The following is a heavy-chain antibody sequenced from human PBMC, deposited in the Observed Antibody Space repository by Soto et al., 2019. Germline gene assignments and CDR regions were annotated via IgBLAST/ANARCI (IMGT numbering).Heavy chain of an antibody. V-gene: IGHV3-48*03. J-gene: IGHJ5*02. CDR3: ARGREMATIEP. D-gene: IGHD5-12*01. Sequence: PGGSLRLSCAASGFTFSSYEMNRVRQAPGKGLEWVSYISSSSNTIYYADSVKGRFTISRDNAKKSLYLQMDSLRAEHTAVYYCARGREMATIEPWGQGTLVTVSS. CDR2: ISSSSNTI. CDR1: GFTFSSYE.